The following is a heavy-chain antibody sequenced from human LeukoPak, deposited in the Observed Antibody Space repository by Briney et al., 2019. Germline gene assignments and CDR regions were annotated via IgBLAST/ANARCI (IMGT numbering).Heavy chain of an antibody. J-gene: IGHJ4*02. V-gene: IGHV4-4*02. CDR2: IYHSGST. CDR1: GGSISSSNW. Sequence: PSGTLSLTCAVSGGSISSSNWWSWVRQPPGKGLEWIGEIYHSGSTNYNPSLKSRVTISVDKSKNQFSLKLSSVTAADTAVYYCARDCDTSSSSWYRYYSDYWGQGTLVTVSS. D-gene: IGHD6-13*01. CDR3: ARDCDTSSSSWYRYYSDY.